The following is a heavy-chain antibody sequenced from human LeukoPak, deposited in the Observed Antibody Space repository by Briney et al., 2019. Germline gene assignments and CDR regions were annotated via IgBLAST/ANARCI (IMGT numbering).Heavy chain of an antibody. J-gene: IGHJ6*03. D-gene: IGHD4-11*01. V-gene: IGHV1-18*01. CDR1: GYTFTSYG. Sequence: ASVKVSCKASGYTFTSYGISWVRQAPGQGLEWMGWISAYNGNTNYAQKLQGRVTMTTDTSTSTAYMELRSLRSDDTAVYYCARDLFTVTSYYYYYYMDVWGKGTTVTVSS. CDR2: ISAYNGNT. CDR3: ARDLFTVTSYYYYYYMDV.